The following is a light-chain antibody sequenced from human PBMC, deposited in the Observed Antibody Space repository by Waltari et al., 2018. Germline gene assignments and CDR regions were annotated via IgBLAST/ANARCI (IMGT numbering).Light chain of an antibody. Sequence: QLVLTQSPSASASLGASVKLTCTLSSGHSSNVIAWLQQQPEKGPRYLMKVNSDGSHSKGEKMPDRFSGSSSGAEHYLTIASLQSEDEADYYCQTGGHGTWVFGGGTKLTVL. V-gene: IGLV4-69*01. CDR1: SGHSSNV. J-gene: IGLJ3*02. CDR3: QTGGHGTWV. CDR2: VNSDGSH.